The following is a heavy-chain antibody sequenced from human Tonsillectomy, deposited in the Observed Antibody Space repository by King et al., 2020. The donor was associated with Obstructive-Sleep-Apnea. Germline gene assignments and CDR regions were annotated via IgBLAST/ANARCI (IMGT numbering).Heavy chain of an antibody. CDR3: ARHYYDFWSGYRNPYYYYGMDV. D-gene: IGHD3-3*01. CDR1: GYSFTSYW. V-gene: IGHV5-51*01. CDR2: IYPGDSDT. Sequence: QLVQSGAEVKKPGESLKISCKGSGYSFTSYWIGWVRQMPGKGLEWMGIIYPGDSDTRYSPSFQGQVTISADKSINTAYLQWSSLKASDTAMYYCARHYYDFWSGYRNPYYYYGMDVWGQGTTVTVSS. J-gene: IGHJ6*02.